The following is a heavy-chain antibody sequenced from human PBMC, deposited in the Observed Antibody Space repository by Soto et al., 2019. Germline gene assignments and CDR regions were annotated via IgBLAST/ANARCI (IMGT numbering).Heavy chain of an antibody. V-gene: IGHV1-69*13. CDR2: IIPIFGKA. CDR1: GGTFSSYA. D-gene: IGHD1-26*01. J-gene: IGHJ4*02. CDR3: ARLKAWELEYYFDY. Sequence: ASVKVSCKASGGTFSSYAISWVRQAPGQGLEWMGGIIPIFGKANYAQKFQGGVTITADESTSTAYMELSSLRSEDTAVYYCARLKAWELEYYFDYWGQGTLVTVSS.